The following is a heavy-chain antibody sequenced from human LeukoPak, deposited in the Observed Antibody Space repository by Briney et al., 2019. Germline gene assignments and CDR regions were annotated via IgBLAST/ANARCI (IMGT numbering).Heavy chain of an antibody. CDR1: GFTFSSYW. D-gene: IGHD6-13*01. J-gene: IGHJ6*03. CDR3: ARVKSSSWYYYYYYMDV. V-gene: IGHV3-7*01. Sequence: GGSLRLSCAASGFTFSSYWVSWVRQAPGKGLEWVANIKQDGSEKYYVDSVKGRFTISRDNAKNSLYLQMNSLRAEDTAVYYCARVKSSSWYYYYYYMDVWGKGTTVTVSS. CDR2: IKQDGSEK.